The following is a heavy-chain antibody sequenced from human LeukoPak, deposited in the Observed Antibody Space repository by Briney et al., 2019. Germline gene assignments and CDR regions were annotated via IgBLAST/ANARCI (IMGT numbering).Heavy chain of an antibody. CDR2: IFYSGNT. J-gene: IGHJ6*03. V-gene: IGHV4-59*08. D-gene: IGHD3-9*01. CDR1: GGSISSYY. Sequence: PSETLSLTCTVSGGSISSYYWTWIRQPPGKGLEWIGYIFYSGNTNYNPSLKSRITTSVDTSKNQFSLKLTSVTAADTAVYYCARHNGFDRGYYYYMDVWGKGTTVTVSS. CDR3: ARHNGFDRGYYYYMDV.